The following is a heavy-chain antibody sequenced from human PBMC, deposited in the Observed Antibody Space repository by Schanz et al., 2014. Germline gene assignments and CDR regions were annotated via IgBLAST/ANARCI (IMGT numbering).Heavy chain of an antibody. D-gene: IGHD6-19*01. CDR2: IKSKTDGGTT. CDR1: GLTFSDYY. J-gene: IGHJ4*02. Sequence: PGGSLRLSCAASGLTFSDYYMSWIRQAPGKGLEWVGRIKSKTDGGTTDYAAPVKGRFTISRDDSKNTLFLQMNSLKTEDTAVYYCTTYCDGGCAIDNWGQGALVTVSS. V-gene: IGHV3-15*01. CDR3: TTYCDGGCAIDN.